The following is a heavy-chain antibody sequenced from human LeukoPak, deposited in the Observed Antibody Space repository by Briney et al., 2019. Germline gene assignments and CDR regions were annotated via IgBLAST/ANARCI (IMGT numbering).Heavy chain of an antibody. CDR3: ANGIYSSGWRDY. D-gene: IGHD6-19*01. CDR1: GFTFSNYG. J-gene: IGHJ4*02. Sequence: GGSLRLSCAASGFTFSNYGMHWVRQAPGKGLEWVGFIRYDGSNEYYADSVKGRFTISRDNSKNTLYLQMNSLRAEDTAVYYCANGIYSSGWRDYWGQGTLVTVSS. V-gene: IGHV3-30*02. CDR2: IRYDGSNE.